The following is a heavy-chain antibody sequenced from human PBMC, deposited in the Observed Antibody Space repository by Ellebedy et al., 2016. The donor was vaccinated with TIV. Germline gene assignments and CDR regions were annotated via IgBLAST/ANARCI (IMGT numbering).Heavy chain of an antibody. V-gene: IGHV3-7*01. CDR3: ARVGIWSGYYYYFDY. CDR2: IKQDGSEK. CDR1: GFTVSSNY. Sequence: GESLKISXAASGFTVSSNYMSWVRQAPGKGLEWVANIKQDGSEKYYVDSVKGRFTISRDNAKNSLYLQMNSLRAEDTAVYYCARVGIWSGYYYYFDYWGQGTLVTVSS. J-gene: IGHJ4*02. D-gene: IGHD3-3*01.